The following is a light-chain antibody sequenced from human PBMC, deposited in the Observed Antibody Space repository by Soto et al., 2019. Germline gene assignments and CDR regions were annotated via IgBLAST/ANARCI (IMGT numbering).Light chain of an antibody. Sequence: QSVLTQPASVSGSLWQSISISCTEDSSDLTYNSVSWYQHHPHKAPKLIIYDVSYRPSGVSTRFSGSQSAGSASLTISGLQAEDEADYYCSSSTPTRGLVFGSGTKVIVL. CDR3: SSSTPTRGLV. CDR1: SSDLTYNS. J-gene: IGLJ1*01. CDR2: DVS. V-gene: IGLV2-14*01.